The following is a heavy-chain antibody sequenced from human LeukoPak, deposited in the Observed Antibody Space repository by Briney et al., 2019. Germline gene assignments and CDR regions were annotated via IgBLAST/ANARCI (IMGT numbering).Heavy chain of an antibody. V-gene: IGHV4-39*01. CDR2: IYYTGST. Sequence: PSETLSLTCAVSGGSISSRSYYWGWIRQPPGKGREWIGSIYYTGSTYYNPSLKSRVTISVDTSKNQFSLKLNSVTAADTAVYYCARHPGAFDIWGQGTMVTVSS. CDR3: ARHPGAFDI. CDR1: GGSISSRSYY. J-gene: IGHJ3*02.